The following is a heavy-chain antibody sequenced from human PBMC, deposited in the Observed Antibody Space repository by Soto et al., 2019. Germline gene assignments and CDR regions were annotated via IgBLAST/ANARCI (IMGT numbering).Heavy chain of an antibody. Sequence: GGSLRLSCAASGFTFSSYAMNWVRQAPGKGLEGVSTISGSGGSTYYAVSVKGRFIISRDNSKNTLYLQMSGLRAEDTAVYYCAKEGWATAPDWGQGTLVTVSS. J-gene: IGHJ4*02. CDR3: AKEGWATAPD. CDR1: GFTFSSYA. V-gene: IGHV3-23*01. CDR2: ISGSGGST. D-gene: IGHD3-16*01.